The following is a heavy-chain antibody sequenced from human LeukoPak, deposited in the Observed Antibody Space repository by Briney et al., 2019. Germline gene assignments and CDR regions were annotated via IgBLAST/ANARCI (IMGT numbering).Heavy chain of an antibody. J-gene: IGHJ4*02. CDR1: GGSFSGYY. CDR3: ARDSSSSKLYYFDY. CDR2: INHSGST. V-gene: IGHV4-34*01. D-gene: IGHD6-6*01. Sequence: PSETLSLTCAVSGGSFSGYYWTWIRQPPGKGLEWIGEINHSGSTNYNPSLKSRVTISVDTSKNQFSLKLSSVTAADTAVYYCARDSSSSKLYYFDYWGQGTLVTVSS.